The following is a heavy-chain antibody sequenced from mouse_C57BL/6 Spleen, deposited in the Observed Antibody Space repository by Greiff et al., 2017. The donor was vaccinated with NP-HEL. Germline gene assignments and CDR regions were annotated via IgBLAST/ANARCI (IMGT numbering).Heavy chain of an antibody. Sequence: EVKLMESGGGLVKHGGSLKLSCAASGFTFSDYGMHWVRQAPEKGLEWVAYISSGSSTIYYADTVKGRFTISRDNAKNTLFLQMTSLRSEDTAMYYCASIYYDYGGAMDYWGQGTSVTVSS. CDR3: ASIYYDYGGAMDY. D-gene: IGHD2-4*01. CDR2: ISSGSSTI. J-gene: IGHJ4*01. CDR1: GFTFSDYG. V-gene: IGHV5-17*01.